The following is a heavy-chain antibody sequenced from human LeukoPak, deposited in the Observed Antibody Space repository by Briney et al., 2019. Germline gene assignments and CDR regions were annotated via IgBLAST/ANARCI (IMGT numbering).Heavy chain of an antibody. CDR1: GGTFSSYA. CDR2: IIPIFGTA. V-gene: IGHV1-69*13. D-gene: IGHD1-26*01. Sequence: SAKVSCKASGGTFSSYAISWVRQAPGQGLEWMGGIIPIFGTANYAQKFQGRVTITADESTSTAYMELSSLRSEDTAVYYCARDGGSYTAFDIWGQGTMVTVSS. CDR3: ARDGGSYTAFDI. J-gene: IGHJ3*02.